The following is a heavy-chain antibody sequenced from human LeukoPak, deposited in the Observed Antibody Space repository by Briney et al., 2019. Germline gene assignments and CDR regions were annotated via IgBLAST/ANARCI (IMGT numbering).Heavy chain of an antibody. CDR3: ARDTGGTYYYGSGTYYSPGWFDP. D-gene: IGHD3-10*01. Sequence: SETLSLTCTVSGGSISSYYWSWIRQPAGKGLEWIGRIYTSGSTNYNPSLKSRVTMSVDTSKNQFSLKLSSVTAADTAVYYCARDTGGTYYYGSGTYYSPGWFDPWGQGTLVTVSS. V-gene: IGHV4-4*07. CDR1: GGSISSYY. J-gene: IGHJ5*02. CDR2: IYTSGST.